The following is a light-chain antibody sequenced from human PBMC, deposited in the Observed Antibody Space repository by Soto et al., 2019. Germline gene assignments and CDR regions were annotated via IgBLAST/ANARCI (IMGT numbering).Light chain of an antibody. Sequence: VRTKSPATRSVGPGDSATLACGASQSVTDNLAWYPPKPGQAPRLLIYGASTRASGIPARFSGSGSGTDFTLTISSLQSEDVAVYYCQQSNSWPRTFGQGTKVDIK. J-gene: IGKJ1*01. V-gene: IGKV3-15*01. CDR3: QQSNSWPRT. CDR2: GAS. CDR1: QSVTDN.